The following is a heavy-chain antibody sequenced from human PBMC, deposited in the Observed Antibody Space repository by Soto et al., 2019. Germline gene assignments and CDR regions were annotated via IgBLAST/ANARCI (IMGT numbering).Heavy chain of an antibody. J-gene: IGHJ4*02. V-gene: IGHV4-59*01. CDR2: ISSSGST. Sequence: QVQLQESGPGLVKPSETLSLTCTVSGGSISSYYWSWIRRPPGKRLEWIGHISSSGSTSYNPSLKSRVSISMDTSKNQFSLNLGSVTAADSAVYYCARRIQLDYWGQGTLVTVSS. D-gene: IGHD2-15*01. CDR3: ARRIQLDY. CDR1: GGSISSYY.